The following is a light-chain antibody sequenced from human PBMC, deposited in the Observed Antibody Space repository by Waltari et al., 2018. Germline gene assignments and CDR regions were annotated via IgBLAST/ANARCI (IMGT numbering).Light chain of an antibody. CDR1: QSVSSNY. CDR2: GSS. CDR3: QQYGRSWNT. Sequence: EIVLTQSPGTLSLSPGERANLSCRASQSVSSNYLAWYQQRPGQAPRLLIHGSSSRATGIPDRFSGSGSGTDFTITISRLEPEDFAVYYCQQYGRSWNTFGQGTKLEIK. J-gene: IGKJ2*01. V-gene: IGKV3-20*01.